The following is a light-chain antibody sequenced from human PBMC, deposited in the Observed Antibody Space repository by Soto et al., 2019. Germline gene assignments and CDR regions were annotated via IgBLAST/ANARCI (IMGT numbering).Light chain of an antibody. Sequence: IQMTQSPSTLSAAGVDRVSMTCRGSESIRECLAWYQKNTGKAPKLLIHRASRLESGVPSRFSGAGSGTEFSLTISSLMVDHFTTSTSPQCTDCPEALGPATNVDIK. CDR1: ESIREC. V-gene: IGKV1-5*03. CDR2: RAS. CDR3: PQCTDCPEA. J-gene: IGKJ3*01.